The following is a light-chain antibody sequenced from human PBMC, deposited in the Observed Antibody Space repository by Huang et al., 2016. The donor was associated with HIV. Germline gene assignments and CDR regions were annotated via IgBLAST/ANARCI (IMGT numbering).Light chain of an antibody. J-gene: IGKJ4*01. V-gene: IGKV1-39*01. Sequence: DIQMTQSPSSLSASVGDRVTITCRASQNIGSYLNWYQQKAGKVHNLLIYAASNLQGGVPSRFNGSGDGTDFTLTSSILQPEDIASYYCQQTYATPLTFGGRTKVEIK. CDR1: QNIGSY. CDR2: AAS. CDR3: QQTYATPLT.